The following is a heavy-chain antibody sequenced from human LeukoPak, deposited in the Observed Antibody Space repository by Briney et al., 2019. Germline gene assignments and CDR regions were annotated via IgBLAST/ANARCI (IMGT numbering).Heavy chain of an antibody. J-gene: IGHJ5*02. CDR1: GGSISSSF. CDR3: ARLPTSWFDP. CDR2: IYYSGIT. V-gene: IGHV4-59*08. Sequence: PSETLSLTCSVSGGSISSSFWSWIRQPPGKGLEWIGYIYYSGITNYNPSLKTRVTISVDMSKNQFSLKLSSVTAADTAVYYCARLPTSWFDPWGQGSLVTVSS.